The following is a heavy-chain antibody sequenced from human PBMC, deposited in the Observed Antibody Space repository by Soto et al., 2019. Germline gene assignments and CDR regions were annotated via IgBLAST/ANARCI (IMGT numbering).Heavy chain of an antibody. Sequence: SVKVSCNASVGSFSSYAISWVRRAPGQGLEWMGGIIPIFGTANYAQKFQGRVTITADESTSTAYMELSSLRSEDTAVYYCARDPLGYSSSSDAFDYWGQGTLVTVSS. D-gene: IGHD6-6*01. V-gene: IGHV1-69*13. J-gene: IGHJ4*02. CDR3: ARDPLGYSSSSDAFDY. CDR1: VGSFSSYA. CDR2: IIPIFGTA.